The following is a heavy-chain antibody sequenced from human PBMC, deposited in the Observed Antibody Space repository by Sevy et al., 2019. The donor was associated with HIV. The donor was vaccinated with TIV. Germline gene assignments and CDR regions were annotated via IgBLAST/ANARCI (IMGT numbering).Heavy chain of an antibody. J-gene: IGHJ6*02. V-gene: IGHV3-72*01. Sequence: GGSLRLSCAASGFTFSDHYMDWVRQAPGKGLEWVGRTRNKANSYTTEYAASVKGRFTISRGDSKNSLYLQMNSMKTEDTAVYYCASSMEATPPRYYYGMDVWGQGTTVTVSS. D-gene: IGHD1-26*01. CDR1: GFTFSDHY. CDR3: ASSMEATPPRYYYGMDV. CDR2: TRNKANSYTT.